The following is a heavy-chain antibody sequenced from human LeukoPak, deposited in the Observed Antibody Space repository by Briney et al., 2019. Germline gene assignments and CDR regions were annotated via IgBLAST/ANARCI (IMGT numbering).Heavy chain of an antibody. J-gene: IGHJ4*02. CDR2: ISSSSSYI. Sequence: GGSLRLSCAASGFTFSSYSMNRVRQAPGKGLEWVSSISSSSSYIYYADSVKGRFTISRDNAKNSLYLQMNSLRAEDTAVYYCARGEYCSSTSCYYSYWGQGTLVTVSS. V-gene: IGHV3-21*01. CDR3: ARGEYCSSTSCYYSY. CDR1: GFTFSSYS. D-gene: IGHD2-2*01.